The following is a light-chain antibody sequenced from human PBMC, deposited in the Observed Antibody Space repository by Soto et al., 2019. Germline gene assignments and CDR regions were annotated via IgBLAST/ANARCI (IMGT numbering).Light chain of an antibody. V-gene: IGLV2-14*01. CDR2: EVS. Sequence: QSALTQPASVSGSPGQSITISCTGTRSDVGGYNHVSWYQQHPGNAPKLMIYEVSNRPSGVSSSFSASKSGNTASLTIAGIQAEDEAEYYCCSYTGRITDVFGSGTKLTVL. CDR3: CSYTGRITDV. CDR1: RSDVGGYNH. J-gene: IGLJ1*01.